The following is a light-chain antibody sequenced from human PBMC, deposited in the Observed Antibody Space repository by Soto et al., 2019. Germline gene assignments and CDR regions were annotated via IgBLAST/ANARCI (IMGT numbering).Light chain of an antibody. J-gene: IGLJ3*02. CDR2: VNI. Sequence: QSVLTQPPSVSGAPGQRVTISCTGSTSNIGAGYEVHWYQQLPGTAPKLLIYVNINRPSGVPDRFSGSKSGTSASLAITGLQAEDEADYYCQSYDSSLSGWVFGGGTKLTVL. CDR3: QSYDSSLSGWV. CDR1: TSNIGAGYE. V-gene: IGLV1-40*01.